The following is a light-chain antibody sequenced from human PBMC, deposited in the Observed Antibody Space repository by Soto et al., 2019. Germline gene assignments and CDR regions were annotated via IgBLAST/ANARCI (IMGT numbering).Light chain of an antibody. CDR1: SGHSSYI. J-gene: IGLJ3*02. Sequence: QSVLTQSSSASASLGSSVKLTCTLSSGHSSYIIAWHQQQPRTAPRYLMKLEGSGSYNKGSGVPDRSSGSSSGADRYLTIANLQFEDEADYYCETWGSNTRVFGGGTKLTVL. CDR2: LEGSGSY. CDR3: ETWGSNTRV. V-gene: IGLV4-60*02.